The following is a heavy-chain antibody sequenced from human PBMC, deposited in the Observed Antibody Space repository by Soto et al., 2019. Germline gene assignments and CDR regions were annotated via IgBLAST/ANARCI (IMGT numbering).Heavy chain of an antibody. D-gene: IGHD5-18*01. V-gene: IGHV3-48*02. CDR3: ASAKTGIQVWRPFDM. J-gene: IGHJ3*02. CDR1: GFTFNTYS. Sequence: EVQLVESGGGLVQPGGSLRLSCAASGFTFNTYSMNWVRQAPGKGLEWISYIRSSSNTIYYADSVKGRFTISRDNAENSLYLQMNSLRDEDTAAYYCASAKTGIQVWRPFDMWGQGTMVIVSS. CDR2: IRSSSNTI.